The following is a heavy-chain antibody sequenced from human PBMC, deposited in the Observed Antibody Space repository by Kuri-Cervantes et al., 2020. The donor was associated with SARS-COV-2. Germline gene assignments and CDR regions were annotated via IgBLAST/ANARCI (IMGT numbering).Heavy chain of an antibody. V-gene: IGHV1-18*01. D-gene: IGHD4-11*01. CDR2: ISTYIGNT. J-gene: IGHJ4*02. CDR1: GYTFTSYG. CDR3: ARTGWATVTTSTGWLQFGVLDY. Sequence: ASVKVSCKASGYTFTSYGISWVRQAPGQGLEWMGWISTYIGNTNYAQKVQGRVTLTTDTSTSTAYMELSSLRSEDTAVYYCARTGWATVTTSTGWLQFGVLDYWGQGTLVTVSS.